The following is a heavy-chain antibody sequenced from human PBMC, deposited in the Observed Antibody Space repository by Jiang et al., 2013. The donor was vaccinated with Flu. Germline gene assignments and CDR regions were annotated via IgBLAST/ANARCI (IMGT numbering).Heavy chain of an antibody. D-gene: IGHD6-25*01. CDR2: ISAYNGNT. V-gene: IGHV1-18*01. CDR3: ARSYSSAATLGY. J-gene: IGHJ4*02. Sequence: GLEWMGWISAYNGNTNYAQKLQGRVTMTTDTSTSTAYMELRSLRSDDTAVYYCARSYSSAATLGYWGQGTLVTVSS.